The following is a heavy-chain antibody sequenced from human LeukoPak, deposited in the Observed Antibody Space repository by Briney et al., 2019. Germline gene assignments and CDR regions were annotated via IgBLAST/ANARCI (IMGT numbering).Heavy chain of an antibody. CDR1: GFTFSSYS. CDR3: ARARYGSDAS. CDR2: ISSGSSTI. D-gene: IGHD3-9*01. J-gene: IGHJ5*02. V-gene: IGHV3-48*01. Sequence: GGSLRCSCAASGFTFSSYSMIWVGQGPGKGLEWLSYISSGSSTIYYADSVKGRFTMSGDTAKNSLYLHMHSLRAKDAAVCACARARYGSDASWGQGTMVTVSS.